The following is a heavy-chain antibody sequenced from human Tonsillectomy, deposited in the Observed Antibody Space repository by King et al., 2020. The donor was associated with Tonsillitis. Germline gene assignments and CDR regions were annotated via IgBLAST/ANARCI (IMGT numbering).Heavy chain of an antibody. CDR2: ISGSGGST. Sequence: VQLVESGGGLVQPGGSLRLSCAASGFTFSNCAMSWVRQAPGKGLEWVSAISGSGGSTYYADSVKGRFTNSRDNSKNTLYLQMNSLRAEDTAVYYCAKLESPSGYLFYFDYWGQGTLVTVSS. V-gene: IGHV3-23*04. CDR3: AKLESPSGYLFYFDY. D-gene: IGHD3-22*01. J-gene: IGHJ4*02. CDR1: GFTFSNCA.